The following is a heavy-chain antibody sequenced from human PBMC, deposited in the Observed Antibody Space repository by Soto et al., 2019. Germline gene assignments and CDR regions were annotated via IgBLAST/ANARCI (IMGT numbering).Heavy chain of an antibody. CDR2: VNTNSGNT. CDR3: ARASYLDPAFDI. V-gene: IGHV1-8*01. D-gene: IGHD2-2*03. J-gene: IGHJ3*02. CDR1: GYTFNSYD. Sequence: QVQLVQSGAEVKRPGDSVKVSCKASGYTFNSYDFNWVRQAPGQGLEWMGWVNTNSGNTDDAQKFQGRVTMTRNTSISTSYMELSSLRSEDTAVYYCARASYLDPAFDIWGQGTMVTVSS.